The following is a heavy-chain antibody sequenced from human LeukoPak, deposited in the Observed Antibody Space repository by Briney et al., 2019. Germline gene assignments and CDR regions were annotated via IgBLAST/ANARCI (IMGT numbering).Heavy chain of an antibody. CDR3: ARVASSWYLEFDY. CDR1: GFTVSSNY. CDR2: IYSGGST. J-gene: IGHJ4*02. Sequence: GGSLRLSCAASGFTVSSNYMSWVRQAPGKGLEWVSVIYSGGSTYYADSVKGRFTISRHNSKNTLYLQMNSLRAEDTAVYYCARVASSWYLEFDYWGQGTLVTVSS. V-gene: IGHV3-53*04. D-gene: IGHD6-13*01.